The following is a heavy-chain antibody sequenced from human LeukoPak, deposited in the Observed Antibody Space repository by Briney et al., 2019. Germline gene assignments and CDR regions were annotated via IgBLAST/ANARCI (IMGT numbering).Heavy chain of an antibody. CDR2: ISSSSSYI. CDR3: ASYIVVVPAASSGYDAFDI. V-gene: IGHV3-21*01. Sequence: GGSLRLSCAASGFTFSSYSMNWVRQAPGKGLEWVSSISSSSSYIYYADSVKGRFTISRDNAKNSLYLQMNSLRAEDTAVYYCASYIVVVPAASSGYDAFDIWGQGTVVTVSS. CDR1: GFTFSSYS. D-gene: IGHD2-2*01. J-gene: IGHJ3*02.